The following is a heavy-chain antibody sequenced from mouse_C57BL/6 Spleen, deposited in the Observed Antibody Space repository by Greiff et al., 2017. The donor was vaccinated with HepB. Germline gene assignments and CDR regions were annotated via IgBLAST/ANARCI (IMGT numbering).Heavy chain of an antibody. Sequence: QVHVKQPGAELVRPGTSVKLSCKASGYTFTSYWMHWVKQRPGQGLEWIGVIDPSDSYTNYNQKFKGKATLTVDTSSSTAYMQLSSLTSEDSAVYYCAAGGSSYHGYFDVWGTGTTVTVSS. CDR1: GYTFTSYW. D-gene: IGHD1-1*01. J-gene: IGHJ1*03. CDR2: IDPSDSYT. CDR3: AAGGSSYHGYFDV. V-gene: IGHV1-59*01.